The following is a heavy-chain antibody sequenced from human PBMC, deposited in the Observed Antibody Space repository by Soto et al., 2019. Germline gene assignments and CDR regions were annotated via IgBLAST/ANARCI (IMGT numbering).Heavy chain of an antibody. CDR2: VFYSVST. J-gene: IGHJ3*02. V-gene: IGHV4-59*01. CDR1: GASISSSY. CDR3: ARGYYDSSGQSNTFDI. D-gene: IGHD3-22*01. Sequence: LSLTCTVSGASISSSYWSWIRQSPGKGLEWIGYVFYSVSTNYNPSLKSRVTISVDTSKNQFSLKLKSVTAADTAVYYCARGYYDSSGQSNTFDIWGQGTMVTVSS.